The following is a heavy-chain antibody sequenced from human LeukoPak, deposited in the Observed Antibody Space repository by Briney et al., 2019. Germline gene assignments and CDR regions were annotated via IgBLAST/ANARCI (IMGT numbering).Heavy chain of an antibody. CDR3: ARRSRGYPFDY. Sequence: AETLSLTCAVYGGSFSGYYWSWIRQPPGKGLEWIGEINHSGSTNYNPSLKSRVTISVDTSKNQFSLKLSSVTAADTAVYYCARRSRGYPFDYWGQGTLVTVSS. V-gene: IGHV4-34*01. CDR2: INHSGST. CDR1: GGSFSGYY. J-gene: IGHJ4*02. D-gene: IGHD1-1*01.